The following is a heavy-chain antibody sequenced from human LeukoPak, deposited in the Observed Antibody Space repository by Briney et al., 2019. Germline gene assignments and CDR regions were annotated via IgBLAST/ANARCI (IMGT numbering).Heavy chain of an antibody. CDR1: GGSFSGYY. J-gene: IGHJ4*02. CDR2: INHSGSN. V-gene: IGHV4-34*01. D-gene: IGHD6-13*01. Sequence: PSETLSLTCAVHGGSFSGYYWSWIRQPPGKGLEWIGEINHSGSNNYNPSLKSRITISVDTSKNQFSLKLSSVTAADTAVYYCARLDSSSWYARSYYFDYWGQGTLVTVSS. CDR3: ARLDSSSWYARSYYFDY.